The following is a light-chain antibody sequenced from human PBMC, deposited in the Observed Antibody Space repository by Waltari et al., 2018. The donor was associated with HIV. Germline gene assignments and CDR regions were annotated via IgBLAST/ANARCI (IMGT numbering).Light chain of an antibody. CDR2: DDG. Sequence: SYVLTQPPSVSVAPGQTARITCGGDNIGSQSVHWYQQKPGQAPLLVVFDDGDRPSGIPERCSGSNSGNTATLTIGRVEAVDEADYYCQLWDTTSDHPVFGGGTKLTVL. J-gene: IGLJ3*02. CDR1: NIGSQS. V-gene: IGLV3-21*02. CDR3: QLWDTTSDHPV.